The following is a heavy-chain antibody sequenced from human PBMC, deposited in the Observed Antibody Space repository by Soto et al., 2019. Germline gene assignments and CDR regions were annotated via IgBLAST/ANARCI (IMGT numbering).Heavy chain of an antibody. CDR1: GGSISSNSYY. CDR3: ARDKGGYYSGGDV. CDR2: IYYSGTT. J-gene: IGHJ6*02. D-gene: IGHD3-16*01. Sequence: QLQLQESGPGLVKPSETLSLTCTVSGGSISSNSYYWAWIHQPPGKGLEWIGNIYYSGTTYYNPSLTRGVIISVDTSKTQFTLKLSSVTPADTAVYSCARDKGGYYSGGDVWGQGTTVTVSS. V-gene: IGHV4-39*02.